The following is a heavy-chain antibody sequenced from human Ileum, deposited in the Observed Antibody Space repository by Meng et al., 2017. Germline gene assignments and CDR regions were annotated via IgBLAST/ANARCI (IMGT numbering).Heavy chain of an antibody. D-gene: IGHD3-22*01. Sequence: QVQLKGLGAKLLRPSEPLSLTCAVYGGSFSGFYWSWIRQSPEKGLEWIGEINHGGGTNYNPSLSSRVTISVDTSKNQFSLKVNSVTAADTAFYYCARVDFRGDSRDSSGLGLWGQGTLVTVSS. CDR1: GGSFSGFY. J-gene: IGHJ4*02. CDR2: INHGGGT. V-gene: IGHV4-34*01. CDR3: ARVDFRGDSRDSSGLGL.